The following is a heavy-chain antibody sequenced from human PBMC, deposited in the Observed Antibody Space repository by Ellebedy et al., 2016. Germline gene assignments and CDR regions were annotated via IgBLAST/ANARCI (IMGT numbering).Heavy chain of an antibody. D-gene: IGHD2-8*01. CDR1: GYSFPNYW. V-gene: IGHV5-51*01. Sequence: GESLKISCKGSGYSFPNYWIGWVRQMPGKGLEWMGTIYPGTSNTRYSPSFQGQVTISADKSISTAFLQWNSLKASDTATYYCAKTLNSVYDAFDIWGQGTLVTVPS. CDR3: AKTLNSVYDAFDI. CDR2: IYPGTSNT. J-gene: IGHJ3*02.